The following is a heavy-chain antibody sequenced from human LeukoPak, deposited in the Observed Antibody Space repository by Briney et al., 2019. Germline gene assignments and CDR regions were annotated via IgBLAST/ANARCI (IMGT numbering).Heavy chain of an antibody. V-gene: IGHV4-59*08. D-gene: IGHD2-21*01. Sequence: SETLSLTCTVSGGSIFSYYWSWIRQPPGKGLEWMGYIYYSGSTNYNPSLKSRVTISVDTSKNQFPLRVSSVTAADTAVYYCARHLNNCGDDYYIFDYWGQGTLVTVSS. CDR3: ARHLNNCGDDYYIFDY. CDR1: GGSIFSYY. J-gene: IGHJ4*02. CDR2: IYYSGST.